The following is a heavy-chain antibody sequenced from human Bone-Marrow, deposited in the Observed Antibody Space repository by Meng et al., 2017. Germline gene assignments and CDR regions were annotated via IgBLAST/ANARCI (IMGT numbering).Heavy chain of an antibody. Sequence: SETLSLTCTVSGGSISSSSYYWGWIRQPPGKGLEWIGSIYYSGSTYYNPSLKSRVTISVDTSKNQFSLKLSSVTAADTAVHYCAGEAGGLNPLYYFDYWGQGTLVTVSS. D-gene: IGHD1-14*01. CDR3: AGEAGGLNPLYYFDY. CDR1: GGSISSSSYY. CDR2: IYYSGST. J-gene: IGHJ4*02. V-gene: IGHV4-39*07.